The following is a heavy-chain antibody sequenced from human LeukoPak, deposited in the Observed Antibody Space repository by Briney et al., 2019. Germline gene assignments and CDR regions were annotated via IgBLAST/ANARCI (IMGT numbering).Heavy chain of an antibody. J-gene: IGHJ5*02. D-gene: IGHD3-3*01. CDR3: ARVNQLHYDFWSGYYPNWFDP. V-gene: IGHV4-59*01. CDR1: GGSISSYY. CDR2: IYYSGST. Sequence: PSETLSLTCTVSGGSISSYYWSWIRQPPGKGLEWIGYIYYSGSTNYNPSLKSRVTISVDTSKNQFSLKLSSVTAADTAVYYCARVNQLHYDFWSGYYPNWFDPWGQGTLVTVSS.